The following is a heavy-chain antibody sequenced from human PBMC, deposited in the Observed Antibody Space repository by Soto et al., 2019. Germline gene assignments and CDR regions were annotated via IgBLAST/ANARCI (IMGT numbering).Heavy chain of an antibody. CDR2: ISYDGSNK. Sequence: SLRLSCAASGFTFSSYGMHWVRQAPGKGLEWVAVISYDGSNKYYADSVKGRFTISRDNSKNTLYLQMNSLRAEDTAVYYCATLLGGYFDYWGQGTLVTVSS. D-gene: IGHD1-26*01. CDR1: GFTFSSYG. J-gene: IGHJ4*02. V-gene: IGHV3-30*03. CDR3: ATLLGGYFDY.